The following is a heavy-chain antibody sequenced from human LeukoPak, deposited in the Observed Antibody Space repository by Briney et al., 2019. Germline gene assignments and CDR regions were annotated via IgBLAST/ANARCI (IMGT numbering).Heavy chain of an antibody. CDR1: GYSFTDYY. V-gene: IGHV1-2*02. CDR2: IDPNSGGT. Sequence: ASVKVSCKTSGYSFTDYYMHWVRQAPGQGLEWMGWIDPNSGGTSSAQKFQGRVTMTRDTSISTVYMEVSWLTSDDTAIYYCARADRLHGGPYLIGPWGQGTLVTVSS. J-gene: IGHJ5*02. D-gene: IGHD2-21*01. CDR3: ARADRLHGGPYLIGP.